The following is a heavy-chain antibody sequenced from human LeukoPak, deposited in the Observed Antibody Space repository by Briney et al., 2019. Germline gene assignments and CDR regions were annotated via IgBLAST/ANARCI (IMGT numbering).Heavy chain of an antibody. CDR3: ARDEPTVTTGPPVGS. D-gene: IGHD4-17*01. CDR2: ISGDGSTT. V-gene: IGHV3-74*01. J-gene: IGHJ5*02. Sequence: GGSLRLSCAASGFTFETYWMHWVRQAPGKGLVWVSCISGDGSTTNYADSVKGRFTISRDNAKNTLYLQMNSLSAEDTAVYYCARDEPTVTTGPPVGSWGQGTLVTVSS. CDR1: GFTFETYW.